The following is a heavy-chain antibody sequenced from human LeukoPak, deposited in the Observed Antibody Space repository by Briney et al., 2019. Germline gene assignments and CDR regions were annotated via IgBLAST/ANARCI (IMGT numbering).Heavy chain of an antibody. CDR3: ARDGVSFDY. CDR2: IRGDASDR. D-gene: IGHD3-16*01. J-gene: IGHJ4*02. V-gene: IGHV3-7*01. Sequence: GGSLRLSCVTSGFTFSEYWMTWVRQAPGGRLEWVANIRGDASDRFYVDSVRGRFTISRDDGQNSLYLQMNSLRAEDTATYYCARDGVSFDYWGQGTLVTVSS. CDR1: GFTFSEYW.